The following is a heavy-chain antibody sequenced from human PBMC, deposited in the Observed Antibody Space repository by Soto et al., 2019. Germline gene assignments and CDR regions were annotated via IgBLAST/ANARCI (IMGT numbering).Heavy chain of an antibody. D-gene: IGHD4-17*01. Sequence: PSETLSLTCLASGFPISSPYSWGWIRQPPGKGLEWIGSISHTGTTSYSPSLTSRVSISVDTSKNQVSLKLTSVTAADTAVYFCARVTMVIRDSDHVGVDVWGHGTTVTAP. CDR2: ISHTGTT. CDR3: ARVTMVIRDSDHVGVDV. J-gene: IGHJ6*02. CDR1: GFPISSPYS. V-gene: IGHV4-38-2*02.